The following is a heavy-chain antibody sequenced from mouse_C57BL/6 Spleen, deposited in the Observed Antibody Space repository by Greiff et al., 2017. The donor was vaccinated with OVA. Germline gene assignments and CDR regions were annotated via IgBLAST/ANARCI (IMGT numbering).Heavy chain of an antibody. V-gene: IGHV5-9-1*02. CDR2: ISSGGDYI. CDR3: TREAITTVVRGAMDY. D-gene: IGHD1-1*01. Sequence: DVMLVESGEGLVKPGGSLKLSCAASGFTFSSYAMSWVRQTPEKRLEWVAYISSGGDYIYYADTVKGRFTISRDNARNTLYLQMSSLKSEDTAMYYCTREAITTVVRGAMDYWGQGTSVTVSS. CDR1: GFTFSSYA. J-gene: IGHJ4*01.